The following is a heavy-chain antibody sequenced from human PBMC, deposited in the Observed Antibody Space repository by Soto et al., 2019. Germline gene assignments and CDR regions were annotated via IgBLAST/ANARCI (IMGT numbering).Heavy chain of an antibody. CDR2: ISYDGSNK. J-gene: IGHJ2*01. Sequence: QVQLVESGGGVVQPGRSLRLSCAASGFTFSSYAMPWFRQPPGKGREWVAVISYDGSNKYYADSWKGRLTISRDNSKNALYLQMNSLRAEDTAVYYCARDPLWGTAMVLWYFDLWGRGTLVTVSS. CDR1: GFTFSSYA. V-gene: IGHV3-30-3*01. D-gene: IGHD5-18*01. CDR3: ARDPLWGTAMVLWYFDL.